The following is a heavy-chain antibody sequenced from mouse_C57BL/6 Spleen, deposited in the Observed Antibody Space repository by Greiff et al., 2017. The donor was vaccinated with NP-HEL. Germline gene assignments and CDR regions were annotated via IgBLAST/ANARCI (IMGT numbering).Heavy chain of an antibody. Sequence: ESGPGLVKPSQSLSLTCSVTGYSITSGYYWNWIRQFPGNKLEWMGYISYDGSNNYNPSLKNRISITRDTSKNQFFLKLNSVTTEDTATYYCARVNWETFDYWGQGTTLTVSS. CDR3: ARVNWETFDY. J-gene: IGHJ2*01. D-gene: IGHD4-1*01. CDR1: GYSITSGYY. CDR2: ISYDGSN. V-gene: IGHV3-6*01.